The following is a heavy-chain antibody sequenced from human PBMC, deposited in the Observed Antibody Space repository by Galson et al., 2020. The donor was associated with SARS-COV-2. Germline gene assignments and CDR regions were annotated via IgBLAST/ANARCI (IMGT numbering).Heavy chain of an antibody. CDR3: ARAFESYGMDV. V-gene: IGHV4-31*03. CDR1: GGSISSGGYY. Sequence: SETLSLTCTVSGGSISSGGYYWSWIRQHPGKGLEWIGYIYYSGSTYYNPSLKSRVTISVDTSKNQFSLKLSPVTAADTAVDYGARAFESYGMDVWGQGTTVTVS. CDR2: IYYSGST. J-gene: IGHJ6*02.